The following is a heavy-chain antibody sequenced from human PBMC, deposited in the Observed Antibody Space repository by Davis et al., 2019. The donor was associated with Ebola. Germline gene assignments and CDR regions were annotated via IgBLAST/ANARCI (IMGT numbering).Heavy chain of an antibody. CDR2: IRVYNGNT. CDR3: ARDNSIWSGYYIDY. D-gene: IGHD3-3*01. J-gene: IGHJ4*02. V-gene: IGHV1-18*04. Sequence: AASVKVSCKASGNTFNTYGFSWVRQAPGQGPEWMGWIRVYNGNTNYAQKFQGRVTMTTDTSTSTVHMELRGLRSDDTAVYYCARDNSIWSGYYIDYWGQGTLVTVSS. CDR1: GNTFNTYG.